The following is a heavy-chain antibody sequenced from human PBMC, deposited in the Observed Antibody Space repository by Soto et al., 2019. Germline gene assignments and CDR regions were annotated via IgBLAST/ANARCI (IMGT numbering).Heavy chain of an antibody. CDR2: IYPGDSDT. D-gene: IGHD3-10*01. J-gene: IGHJ5*02. V-gene: IGHV5-51*01. CDR1: GYSFSNYW. CDR3: ARHYYGSGSYYTPFDP. Sequence: PGESLQISCKSSGYSFSNYWIAWVRQMPGKGLEWMGVIYPGDSDTRYSPSFQGQVTISADKSISTAYLQWSSLKASDTAMYYCARHYYGSGSYYTPFDPWGQGTLVTVSS.